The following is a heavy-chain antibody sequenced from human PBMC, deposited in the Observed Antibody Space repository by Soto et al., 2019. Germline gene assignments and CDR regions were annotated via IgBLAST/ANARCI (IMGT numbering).Heavy chain of an antibody. D-gene: IGHD3-3*01. CDR2: ISGSGGST. J-gene: IGHJ4*02. CDR3: AKVHYDFWSGYAPDY. V-gene: IGHV3-23*04. CDR1: GFTFSGSA. Sequence: EVQLVESGGGLVQPGGSLKLSCAASGFTFSGSAMHWVRQAPGKGLEWVSAISGSGGSTYYADSVKGRFTISRDNSKNTLYLQMNSLRAEDTAVYYCAKVHYDFWSGYAPDYWGQGTLVTVSS.